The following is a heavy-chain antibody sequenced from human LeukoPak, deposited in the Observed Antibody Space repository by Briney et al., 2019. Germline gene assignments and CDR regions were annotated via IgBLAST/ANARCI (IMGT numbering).Heavy chain of an antibody. Sequence: SETLSLTCTVSGGSISSYYWSWIRQPPGKGLEWIGYIYYSGYTNYNPSLKSRVTISVDTSKNQFSLKLSSVTAADTAVYYCARENGDYAFDYWGQGTLVTVSS. CDR2: IYYSGYT. V-gene: IGHV4-59*01. D-gene: IGHD4-17*01. CDR3: ARENGDYAFDY. CDR1: GGSISSYY. J-gene: IGHJ4*02.